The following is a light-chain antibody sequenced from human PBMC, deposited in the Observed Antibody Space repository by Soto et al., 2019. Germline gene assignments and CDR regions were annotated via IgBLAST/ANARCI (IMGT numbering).Light chain of an antibody. CDR3: TSYTSDNRNYV. CDR1: SSDVGAYTS. Sequence: QSVLTQPASVSGSPGQSITISCTGTSSDVGAYTSVSWYQQHPGKAPKLMIYEVSNRPSGVSKRFSGSKSANTASLTISGLQADDEAHYYCTSYTSDNRNYVFGTGTKLTVL. CDR2: EVS. V-gene: IGLV2-14*01. J-gene: IGLJ1*01.